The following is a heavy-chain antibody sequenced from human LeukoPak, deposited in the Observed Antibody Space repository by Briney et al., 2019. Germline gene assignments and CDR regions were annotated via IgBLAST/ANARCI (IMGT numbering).Heavy chain of an antibody. D-gene: IGHD1-26*01. CDR2: ISGSGGST. Sequence: PGGSLRLSCAASGFTFNGYAMSWVRQAPGKGLEWVSSISGSGGSTYYADSVKGRFTISRDNSKNTLYLQMNSLRAEDTAVYYCALLGRELTLDYWGQGTLVTVSS. J-gene: IGHJ4*02. CDR3: ALLGRELTLDY. CDR1: GFTFNGYA. V-gene: IGHV3-23*01.